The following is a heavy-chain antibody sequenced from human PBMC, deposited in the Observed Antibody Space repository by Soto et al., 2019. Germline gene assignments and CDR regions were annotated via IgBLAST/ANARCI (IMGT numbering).Heavy chain of an antibody. CDR3: ARGGFSSSWRFDY. V-gene: IGHV1-69*06. Sequence: QVQLVQSGAEVRKPGSSVKVSCKASGDTFSSYAISWVRQAPGQGLEWMGGIVPFIGTTNYAQNFQGRVTITADKSTSITSMELTSLRSEDTAVYSCARGGFSSSWRFDYWGQGALVTVSS. D-gene: IGHD6-13*01. CDR2: IVPFIGTT. J-gene: IGHJ4*02. CDR1: GDTFSSYA.